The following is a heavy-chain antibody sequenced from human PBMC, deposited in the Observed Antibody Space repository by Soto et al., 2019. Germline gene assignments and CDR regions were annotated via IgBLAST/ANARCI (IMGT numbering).Heavy chain of an antibody. D-gene: IGHD2-15*01. CDR2: ISGSGGST. CDR1: GFTFSSYA. CDR3: AQVRGVVALDGYFDC. J-gene: IGHJ4*02. V-gene: IGHV3-23*01. Sequence: EVQLLESGGGLVQPGGSLRLACVASGFTFSSYAMTWVRQAPGKGLEWVSGISGSGGSTYYAASVKGRFTISRDNSKNTLYLQMNSLRAEDTAVYFCAQVRGVVALDGYFDCWGQGTLVTVSS.